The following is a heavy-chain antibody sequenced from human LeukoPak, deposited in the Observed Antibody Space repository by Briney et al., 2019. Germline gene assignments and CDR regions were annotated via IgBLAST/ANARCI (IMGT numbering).Heavy chain of an antibody. CDR1: GFTFSSYG. CDR3: AKDRYCSSTSCLPYYYGMDV. Sequence: PGGSLRLSCAASGFTFSSYGMHWVRQVPGKGLEWVAVISYDGSNKYYADSVKGRFTISRDNSKNTLYLQMNSLRAEDTAVYYCAKDRYCSSTSCLPYYYGMDVWGQGTTVTVSS. D-gene: IGHD2-2*01. CDR2: ISYDGSNK. J-gene: IGHJ6*02. V-gene: IGHV3-30*18.